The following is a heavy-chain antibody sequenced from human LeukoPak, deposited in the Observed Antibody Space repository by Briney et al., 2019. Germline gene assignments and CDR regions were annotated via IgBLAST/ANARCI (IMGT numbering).Heavy chain of an antibody. CDR3: ARPLGEQLVLGY. Sequence: ASVKVSCKASGYTFTSYGISWVRQAPGQGLEWMGWISAYNGNTNYAQKFQGRVTITADESTSTAYMELRSLRSDDTAVYYCARPLGEQLVLGYWGQGTLVTVSS. CDR2: ISAYNGNT. CDR1: GYTFTSYG. J-gene: IGHJ4*02. D-gene: IGHD6-13*01. V-gene: IGHV1-18*01.